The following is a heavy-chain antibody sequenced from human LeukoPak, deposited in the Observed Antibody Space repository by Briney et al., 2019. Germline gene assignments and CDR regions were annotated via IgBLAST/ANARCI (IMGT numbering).Heavy chain of an antibody. CDR2: IYYSGST. CDR3: AEGPPTYYDSRTLRTDAFDI. V-gene: IGHV4-38-2*01. Sequence: AGGSLRLSCAASGFTFSSYAMSWVRQAPGKGLEWIGSIYYSGSTYYNPSLKSRVTISVDTSKNQFSLKLSSVTAADTAVYYCAEGPPTYYDSRTLRTDAFDIWGQGTMVTVSS. D-gene: IGHD3-22*01. J-gene: IGHJ3*02. CDR1: GFTFSSYA.